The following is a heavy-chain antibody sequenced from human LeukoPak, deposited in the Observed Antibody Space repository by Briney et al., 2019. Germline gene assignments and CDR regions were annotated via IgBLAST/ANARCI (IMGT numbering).Heavy chain of an antibody. CDR3: VKDRPCETCMPMDA. V-gene: IGHV3-23*01. CDR2: LGRSGEYK. J-gene: IGHJ6*02. D-gene: IGHD2-2*01. Sequence: GGSLRLSCAASGFVFNNFGMTWVRQAPGKGLEWVAGLGRSGEYKYYADSVKGRFTISRDNSKDTVSLQMNSLRAEDSAIYFCVKDRPCETCMPMDAWGQGTTVTVSS. CDR1: GFVFNNFG.